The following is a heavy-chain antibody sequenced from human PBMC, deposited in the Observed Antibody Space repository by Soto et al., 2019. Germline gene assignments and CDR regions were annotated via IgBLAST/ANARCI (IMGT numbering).Heavy chain of an antibody. J-gene: IGHJ6*01. D-gene: IGHD3-3*01. CDR2: INPSGGDT. CDR3: ATRVNGDFDV. Sequence: QVQLVQPGAELMKPGASMKVSCKASGDTFSRHYVHWVRQAPGQGLEWMGRINPSGGDTKYAPEIQGRTTMTRDTSTNTVFMDLSSLRSDDTAVYYCATRVNGDFDVWGQGTTVVVS. V-gene: IGHV1-46*03. CDR1: GDTFSRHY.